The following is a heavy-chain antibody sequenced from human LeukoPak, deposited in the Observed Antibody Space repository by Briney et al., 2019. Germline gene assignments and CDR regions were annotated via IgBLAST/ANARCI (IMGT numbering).Heavy chain of an antibody. CDR1: RFTFSSYS. V-gene: IGHV3-21*01. J-gene: IGHJ5*02. D-gene: IGHD2/OR15-2a*01. CDR3: ARGKTSQNIVTRKTYNWFDP. CDR2: ISSSSSYI. Sequence: PGGSLRLSCAASRFTFSSYSMNWVRQAPGKGLEWVSSISSSSSYIYYADSVKGRFTISRDNAKNSLYLQMNSLRAEDTAVYYCARGKTSQNIVTRKTYNWFDPWGQGTLVTVSS.